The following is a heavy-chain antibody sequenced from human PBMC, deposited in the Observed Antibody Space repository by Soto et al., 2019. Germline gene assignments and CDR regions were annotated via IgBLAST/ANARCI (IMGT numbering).Heavy chain of an antibody. J-gene: IGHJ3*02. CDR1: GSNFSNCW. V-gene: IGHV5-51*01. CDR3: ARLQSSGQYSSSWTDVFDI. Sequence: PGESPKIPFKSSGSNFSNCWIDWVRQMPGKGLEWMGIIYPGDSNSRYSPSFEGQVTISADKSINTAHLQWSSLKASDTAMYYCARLQSSGQYSSSWTDVFDIWGQGTMVTVSS. D-gene: IGHD6-13*01. CDR2: IYPGDSNS.